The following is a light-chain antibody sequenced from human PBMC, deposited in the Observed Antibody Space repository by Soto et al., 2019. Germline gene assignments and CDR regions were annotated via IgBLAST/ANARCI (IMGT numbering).Light chain of an antibody. CDR1: SGDINSNY. V-gene: IGLV6-57*04. CDR2: EDN. Sequence: NFMLTQPHSVSESPGKTVTISCTRSSGDINSNYVKWYQQRPGSAPTIVIYEDNQRPSGVPDRFSGSIDSSSKSASLIISGLQIEDEADYYCQSHDSNKNWVFGGGTQLTVL. CDR3: QSHDSNKNWV. J-gene: IGLJ3*02.